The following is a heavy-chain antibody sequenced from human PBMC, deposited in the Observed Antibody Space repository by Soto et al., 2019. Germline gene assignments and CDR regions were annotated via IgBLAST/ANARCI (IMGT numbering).Heavy chain of an antibody. J-gene: IGHJ4*02. CDR3: AKGRVTIFGVVSGFDY. CDR1: GFIFTSYA. Sequence: LRLSCAASGFIFTSYAMSWVRQAPGKGLEWVSSISGSGGNTYYADSVKGRFTISRDNSKNTLYLQMNSLRAEDTAVYYCAKGRVTIFGVVSGFDYWGPGTLVTVSS. V-gene: IGHV3-23*01. D-gene: IGHD3-3*01. CDR2: ISGSGGNT.